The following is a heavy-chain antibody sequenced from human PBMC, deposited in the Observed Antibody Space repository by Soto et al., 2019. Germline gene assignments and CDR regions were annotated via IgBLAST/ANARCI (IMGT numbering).Heavy chain of an antibody. CDR2: ISYDGSNK. CDR1: GFTFSSYG. CDR3: ARDPFYVLTSMFDY. V-gene: IGHV3-30-3*01. D-gene: IGHD3-10*01. J-gene: IGHJ4*02. Sequence: GGSLRLSCAASGFTFSSYGMHWVRQAPGKGLEWVAVISYDGSNKYYGDSEKGRFTISRDNSNNTLYLQMNSLRAEDTSVSYCARDPFYVLTSMFDYWGQGTLVTVSS.